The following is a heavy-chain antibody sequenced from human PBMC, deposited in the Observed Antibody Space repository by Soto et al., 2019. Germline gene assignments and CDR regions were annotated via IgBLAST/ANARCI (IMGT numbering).Heavy chain of an antibody. V-gene: IGHV4-34*01. CDR3: AGKLVQTPYYFDY. D-gene: IGHD6-13*01. J-gene: IGHJ4*02. CDR1: GGSFSGYY. Sequence: PSETLSLTCAVYGGSFSGYYWSWIRQPPGKGLEWIGEINHSGSTNYNPSLKSRVTISVDKSKNQFSLQLSSVTAADTAVYYCAGKLVQTPYYFDYWGQGTLVTVSS. CDR2: INHSGST.